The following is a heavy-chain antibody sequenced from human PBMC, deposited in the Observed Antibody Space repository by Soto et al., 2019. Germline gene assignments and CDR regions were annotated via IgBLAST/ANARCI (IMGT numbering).Heavy chain of an antibody. CDR1: GYSFTDYW. CDR2: IYPGDSDT. D-gene: IGHD1-7*01. V-gene: IGHV5-51*01. J-gene: IGHJ4*02. Sequence: PGESLKISCRGSGYSFTDYWIGWVRHMPGKGLEWMGIIYPGDSDTRYSPSFQGQVTISADNSISTAYLQWRSLRASDTAMYYCARARTGTIHPQHFEHWGQGTLVTVAS. CDR3: ARARTGTIHPQHFEH.